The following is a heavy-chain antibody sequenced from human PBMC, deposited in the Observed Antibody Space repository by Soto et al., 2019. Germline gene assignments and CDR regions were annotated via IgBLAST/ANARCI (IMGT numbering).Heavy chain of an antibody. CDR1: GFTFSSYG. J-gene: IGHJ5*02. Sequence: GGSLRLSCAASGFTFSSYGMHWVRQAPGKGLEWVAVISYDGSNKYYADSVKGRFTISRDNSKNTLYLQMNSLRAEDTAVYYCARVLGSYSNWFDPWGQGTLVTVSS. CDR3: ARVLGSYSNWFDP. V-gene: IGHV3-30*03. D-gene: IGHD3-10*01. CDR2: ISYDGSNK.